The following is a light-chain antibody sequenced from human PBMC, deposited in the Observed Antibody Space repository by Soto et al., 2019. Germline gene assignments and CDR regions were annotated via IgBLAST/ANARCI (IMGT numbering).Light chain of an antibody. CDR2: AAS. J-gene: IGKJ3*01. CDR3: QHSYSTPST. Sequence: DIQMTQSPSSLSASVGDRVTITCRASQSISSYLNWYQQKPGKAPKFLTHAASSLQSGVPSRFSGSGSGTDFTLTISSLQPEDFATYYCQHSYSTPSTFGPGTKVDIK. V-gene: IGKV1-39*01. CDR1: QSISSY.